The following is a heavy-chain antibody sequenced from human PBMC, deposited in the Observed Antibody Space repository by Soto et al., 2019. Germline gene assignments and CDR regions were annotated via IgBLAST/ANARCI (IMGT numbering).Heavy chain of an antibody. V-gene: IGHV4-31*03. CDR2: IYYSGST. D-gene: IGHD2-2*01. CDR3: ARGIVDCSSTSCYGRRVFDY. J-gene: IGHJ4*02. CDR1: GGSISSGGYY. Sequence: QVQLQESGPGLVKPSQTLSLTCTVSGGSISSGGYYWSWIRQHPGKGLAWIGYIYYSGSTYYNPSLKSRVTISVDTSKNQFSLKLSSVTAADTAVYYCARGIVDCSSTSCYGRRVFDYWGQGTLVTVSS.